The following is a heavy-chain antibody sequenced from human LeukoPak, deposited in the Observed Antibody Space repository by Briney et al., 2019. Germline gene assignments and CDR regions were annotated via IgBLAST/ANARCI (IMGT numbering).Heavy chain of an antibody. CDR1: GGSFSGYY. CDR2: INHSGST. V-gene: IGHV4-34*01. J-gene: IGHJ4*02. D-gene: IGHD3-22*01. CDR3: ARGRVHYYDSSGYYLWGQYYFDY. Sequence: SETLSLTCAVYGGSFSGYYWSWIRQPPGKGLEWIGEINHSGSTNYNPSLKSQVTISVDTSKNQFSLKLSSVTAADTAVYYCARGRVHYYDSSGYYLWGQYYFDYWGQGTLVTVSS.